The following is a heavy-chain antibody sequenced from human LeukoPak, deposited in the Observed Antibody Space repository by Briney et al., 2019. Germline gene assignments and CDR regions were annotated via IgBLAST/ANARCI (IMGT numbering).Heavy chain of an antibody. Sequence: GGSLRLSCVASGFTFSGYSMNWIRQAPGRGLEWVSSLSSDSGYIYYADSVRGRFTASRDNAANSLNLHMTSLRADDTAVYFCTRSPDRHYSQTGSGRYVTWGQGTLVSVSS. CDR2: LSSDSGYI. CDR3: TRSPDRHYSQTGSGRYVT. V-gene: IGHV3-21*06. D-gene: IGHD6-19*01. J-gene: IGHJ5*02. CDR1: GFTFSGYS.